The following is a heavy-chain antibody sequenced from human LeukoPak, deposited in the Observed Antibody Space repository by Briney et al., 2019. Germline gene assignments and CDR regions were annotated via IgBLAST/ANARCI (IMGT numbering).Heavy chain of an antibody. CDR1: GYTFTGYY. J-gene: IGHJ6*03. V-gene: IGHV1-2*02. Sequence: GASVKVSCKASGYTFTGYYMHWVRQAPGQGLEWMGWINPNSGGTNYAQKFQGRVTMTRDTSISTAYMELSRLRSDDTAVYYCARDSSGTGLDEAYYYYYYMDVWGKGTTVTVSS. CDR2: INPNSGGT. D-gene: IGHD3-22*01. CDR3: ARDSSGTGLDEAYYYYYYMDV.